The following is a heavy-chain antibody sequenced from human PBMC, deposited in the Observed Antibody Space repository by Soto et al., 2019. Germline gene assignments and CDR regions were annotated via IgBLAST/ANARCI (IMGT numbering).Heavy chain of an antibody. J-gene: IGHJ4*02. CDR2: INPASGGA. Sequence: ASVKVSCKASGYTFTGRYIQWVRQAPGQGLEWMGWINPASGGATYAQKFQGRVSLTRDTSNSIAYMELSSLRSDDTAVYFCARDLGGSSSYLGYWGQGTPVTVSS. V-gene: IGHV1-2*02. CDR3: ARDLGGSSSYLGY. D-gene: IGHD6-6*01. CDR1: GYTFTGRY.